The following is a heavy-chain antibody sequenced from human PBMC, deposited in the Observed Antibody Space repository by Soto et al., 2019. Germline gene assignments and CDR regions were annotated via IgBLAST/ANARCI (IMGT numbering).Heavy chain of an antibody. CDR3: ARSLGYQLPYYYYYGMDV. V-gene: IGHV1-2*04. D-gene: IGHD2-2*01. CDR2: INPNSGGT. Sequence: ASVKVSCKASGYTFTGYYMHWVRQAPGQGLEWMGWINPNSGGTNYAQKFQGWVTMTRDTSISTAYMELSRLRSDDTAVYYCARSLGYQLPYYYYYGMDVWGQGTTVTVSS. CDR1: GYTFTGYY. J-gene: IGHJ6*02.